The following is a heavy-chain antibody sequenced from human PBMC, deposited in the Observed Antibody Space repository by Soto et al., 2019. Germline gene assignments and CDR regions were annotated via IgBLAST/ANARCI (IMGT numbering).Heavy chain of an antibody. CDR2: IDPIVSMS. CDR1: GDTFSFYT. V-gene: IGHV1-69*02. Sequence: ASVKVSCKASGDTFSFYTINWVRQAPGLGLEWVGRIDPIVSMSNYAQKFQGRVSMTADKSTSTAYMELRSLRSDDTAMYFCAASYGSGYRAFDYWGQGALVTVSS. CDR3: AASYGSGYRAFDY. D-gene: IGHD3-10*01. J-gene: IGHJ4*02.